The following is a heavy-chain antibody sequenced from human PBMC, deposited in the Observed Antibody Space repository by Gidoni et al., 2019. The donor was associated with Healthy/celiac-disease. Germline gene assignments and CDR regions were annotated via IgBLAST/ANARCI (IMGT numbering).Heavy chain of an antibody. J-gene: IGHJ5*02. V-gene: IGHV3-15*01. CDR2: IKSKTDGGTT. CDR3: TTTNRFDP. Sequence: EVQRVESGGGLVKPGGALRLCWGASGFTFRNSWMSWVRQAPGKGLGWVGRIKSKTDGGTTDYAAPVKGRFTISRDDSNNTLYLQMNSLKTEDTAVYYCTTTNRFDPWGQGTLVTVSS. CDR1: GFTFRNSW.